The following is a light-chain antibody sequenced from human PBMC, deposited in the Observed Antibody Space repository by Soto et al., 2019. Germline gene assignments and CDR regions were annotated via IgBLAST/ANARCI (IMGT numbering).Light chain of an antibody. V-gene: IGKV1-5*01. CDR1: QSIGTR. J-gene: IGKJ5*01. Sequence: IQLTQSPSTLSASLGDRVTLTCRASQSIGTRFAWYQQKPGNAPKPLIFDASTLKTGVPSRFGGSGSGAEFNFTITGMQPDDFATYFCQQYYTYSTFGQGTRLEIK. CDR2: DAS. CDR3: QQYYTYST.